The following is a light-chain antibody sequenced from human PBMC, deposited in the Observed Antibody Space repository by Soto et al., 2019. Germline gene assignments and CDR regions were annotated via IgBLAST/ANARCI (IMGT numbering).Light chain of an antibody. CDR3: QQYTNWPRT. Sequence: EIVMTQSPTTLSVSPGERSALSCSASQSVSSNLAWYQQKPGHAPRLLIYGASTRATGIPARFSGSGSGTEFTLTISSLQSEAFAVYYCQQYTNWPRTFGQGTKVDIK. CDR2: GAS. J-gene: IGKJ1*01. CDR1: QSVSSN. V-gene: IGKV3-15*01.